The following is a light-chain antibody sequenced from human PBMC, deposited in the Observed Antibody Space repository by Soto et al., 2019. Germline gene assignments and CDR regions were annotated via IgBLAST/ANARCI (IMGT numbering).Light chain of an antibody. Sequence: QSVLTQPPSASGTPGQRVTISCSGSSSNIGNYYVYWYQHLPGTAPKLLICRDNQRPSGVPDRFSASKSGTSASLAISGLRSEDEADYYCVAWDDSLSGPVFGGGTQLTVL. CDR1: SSNIGNYY. V-gene: IGLV1-47*01. J-gene: IGLJ7*01. CDR3: VAWDDSLSGPV. CDR2: RDN.